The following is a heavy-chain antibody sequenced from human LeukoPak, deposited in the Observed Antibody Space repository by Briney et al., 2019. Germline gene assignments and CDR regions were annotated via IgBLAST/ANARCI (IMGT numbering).Heavy chain of an antibody. CDR3: AKMGWLVRDAFDI. Sequence: SETLSLTCTVSGGSISSRSYDWGWIRQPPGKGLEWIGSIHYSGSTYYNPSLKSRVTISVDTSENQFSLKLSSVTAADTAVYYCAKMGWLVRDAFDIWGQGTMVTVSS. CDR1: GGSISSRSYD. J-gene: IGHJ3*02. D-gene: IGHD6-19*01. V-gene: IGHV4-39*07. CDR2: IHYSGST.